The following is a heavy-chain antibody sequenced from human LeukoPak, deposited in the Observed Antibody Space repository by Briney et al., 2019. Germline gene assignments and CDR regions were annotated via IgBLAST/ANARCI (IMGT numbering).Heavy chain of an antibody. Sequence: SETLSLTCAVSGGSISSGGYSWSWIRQPPGKGLEWIGYIYHSGSTYYNPSLKSRVTISVDRSKNQLSLKLSSVTAADTAVYYCARGKYEGYYFDYWGQGTLVTVSS. J-gene: IGHJ4*02. CDR3: ARGKYEGYYFDY. D-gene: IGHD2-2*01. CDR2: IYHSGST. V-gene: IGHV4-30-2*01. CDR1: GGSISSGGYS.